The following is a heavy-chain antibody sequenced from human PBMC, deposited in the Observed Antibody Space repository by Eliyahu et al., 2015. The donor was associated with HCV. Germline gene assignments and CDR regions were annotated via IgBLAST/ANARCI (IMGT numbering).Heavy chain of an antibody. CDR3: AKSRGSGYYSYYGMDV. Sequence: QVHLVESGGGVVQPGRSLRLSCSASGFXFXNYGMXWVRQAPGKGLEWVAIISYDGSNKYYADSVKGRFTISRDNPKNTLYLQMNSLRAEDTAVYYCAKSRGSGYYSYYGMDVWGQGTTVTVSS. D-gene: IGHD3-22*01. V-gene: IGHV3-30*18. CDR2: ISYDGSNK. J-gene: IGHJ6*02. CDR1: GFXFXNYG.